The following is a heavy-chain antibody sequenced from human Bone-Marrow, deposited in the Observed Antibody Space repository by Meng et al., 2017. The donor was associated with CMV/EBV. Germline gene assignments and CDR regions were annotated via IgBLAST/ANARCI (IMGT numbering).Heavy chain of an antibody. CDR1: GGSVSSGSYY. CDR2: IYYSGST. V-gene: IGHV4-61*01. Sequence: SETLSLTCTVSGGSVSSGSYYWSWIRQPPGKGLEWIGYIYYSGSTNYNPSLKSRVTISVDTSKNQFSLKLRSVTAADTAVYYCARDTRLYYDVWSGYPQAGWFDPWGQGTLVTVPQ. J-gene: IGHJ5*02. CDR3: ARDTRLYYDVWSGYPQAGWFDP. D-gene: IGHD3-3*01.